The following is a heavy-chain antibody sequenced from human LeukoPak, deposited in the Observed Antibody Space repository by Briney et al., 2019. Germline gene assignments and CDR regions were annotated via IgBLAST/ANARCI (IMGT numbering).Heavy chain of an antibody. CDR2: INPNNGDT. Sequence: GASVKVSCKTSGYTFIGNFMHWVRQAPGQGPEWMGWINPNNGDTNYAQRFQGRVTMTRVTSITTAYMELSSLRSDDTAVYYCARTRGTHISMAYLDSWGQGTLVTVSS. CDR1: GYTFIGNF. CDR3: ARTRGTHISMAYLDS. V-gene: IGHV1-2*02. D-gene: IGHD2/OR15-2a*01. J-gene: IGHJ4*02.